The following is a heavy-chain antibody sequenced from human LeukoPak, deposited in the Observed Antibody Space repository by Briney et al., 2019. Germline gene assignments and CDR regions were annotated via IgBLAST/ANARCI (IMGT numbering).Heavy chain of an antibody. J-gene: IGHJ4*02. V-gene: IGHV3-7*01. D-gene: IGHD3-3*01. Sequence: GGSLRLSCAASGFSFSSYWMSWVRQAPGKGLERVANIKQDGSEKYYVDSVKGRFTSSRDNAKYSLYLQMDSLRAEDTGVYYCARDKRSGDSYFDSWGQGTLVTVSS. CDR2: IKQDGSEK. CDR1: GFSFSSYW. CDR3: ARDKRSGDSYFDS.